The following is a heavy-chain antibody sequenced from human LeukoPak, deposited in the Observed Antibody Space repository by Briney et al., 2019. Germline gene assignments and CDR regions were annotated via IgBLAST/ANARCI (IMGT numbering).Heavy chain of an antibody. CDR1: GDSVSSNSAA. J-gene: IGHJ3*01. Sequence: SQALSLTCAISGDSVSSNSAAWNWIRQSPSRGLEWPGRTYYRSKWYNDYAVSVKSRITINPDTSKNQFSLQLKSVAPEDTALYYCVRVRTWELNAFDVWGQGTMVTVS. D-gene: IGHD1-26*01. CDR2: TYYRSKWYN. CDR3: VRVRTWELNAFDV. V-gene: IGHV6-1*01.